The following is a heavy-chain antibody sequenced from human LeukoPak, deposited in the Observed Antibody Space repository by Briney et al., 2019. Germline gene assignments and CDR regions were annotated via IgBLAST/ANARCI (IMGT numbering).Heavy chain of an antibody. D-gene: IGHD3-10*01. CDR2: IIPIFGTA. Sequence: SVKVSCKASGGTFSSYAISWVRQAPGQGLERMGGIIPIFGTANYAQKFQGRVTITADESTSTAYMELSSLRSEDTAVYYCASCEIYGSGSSVWGKGTTVTVSS. J-gene: IGHJ6*04. CDR1: GGTFSSYA. CDR3: ASCEIYGSGSSV. V-gene: IGHV1-69*01.